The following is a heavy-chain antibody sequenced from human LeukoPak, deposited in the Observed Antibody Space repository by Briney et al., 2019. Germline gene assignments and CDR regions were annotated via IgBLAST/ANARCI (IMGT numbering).Heavy chain of an antibody. Sequence: SVKVSCKASGGTFSSYAISWVRQAPGQGLEWMGGIIPIFGTVNYAQKFQGRVTITADESTSTAYMELSSLRSEDTAVYYCARVPGYDSSGYIDYWGQGTLVTVSS. V-gene: IGHV1-69*13. J-gene: IGHJ4*02. D-gene: IGHD3-22*01. CDR1: GGTFSSYA. CDR2: IIPIFGTV. CDR3: ARVPGYDSSGYIDY.